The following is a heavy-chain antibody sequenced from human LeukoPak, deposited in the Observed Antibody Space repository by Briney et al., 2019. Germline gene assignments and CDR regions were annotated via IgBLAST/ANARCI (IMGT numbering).Heavy chain of an antibody. D-gene: IGHD3-16*01. J-gene: IGHJ3*01. CDR3: TRPGGRDLTE. CDR1: GGSFSDYY. V-gene: IGHV4-34*01. CDR2: INHSGST. Sequence: PSETLSLTCAIYGGSFSDYYWSWIRQPPGKGLEWVGEINHSGSTNYNPSLKSRVTMSLDTSKNQFSLKLNSMTAADTAVYYCTRPGGRDLTEWGQGTMVTVSS.